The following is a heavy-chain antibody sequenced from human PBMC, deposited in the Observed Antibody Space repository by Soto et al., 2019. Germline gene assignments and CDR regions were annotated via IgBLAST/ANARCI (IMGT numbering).Heavy chain of an antibody. CDR3: ARALYGDYYYYYYGMDF. J-gene: IGHJ6*02. CDR2: ISAYNGNT. Sequence: GASVKVSCKASGYTFTSYGISWVRQAPGQGLEWMGWISAYNGNTNYAQKLQGRVTMTTDTSTSTAYMELRSLRSDDTAVYYCARALYGDYYYYYYGMDFWGQGTTVTVSS. CDR1: GYTFTSYG. V-gene: IGHV1-18*01. D-gene: IGHD4-17*01.